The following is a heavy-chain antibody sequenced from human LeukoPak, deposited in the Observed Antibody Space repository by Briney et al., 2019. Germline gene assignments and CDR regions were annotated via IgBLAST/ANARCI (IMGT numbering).Heavy chain of an antibody. CDR2: IYHNGIP. Sequence: SGTLSLTCAVSIGSINSGNWWSWVRQSPGKGLEWIGEIYHNGIPNYNPSLKSRVTISADTFKNQFSLKLTSVTAADTAVYYCATAPILRGKGGEHYKYGMDVWGQGTTVIVSS. J-gene: IGHJ6*02. CDR1: IGSINSGNW. CDR3: ATAPILRGKGGEHYKYGMDV. V-gene: IGHV4-4*02. D-gene: IGHD2-2*02.